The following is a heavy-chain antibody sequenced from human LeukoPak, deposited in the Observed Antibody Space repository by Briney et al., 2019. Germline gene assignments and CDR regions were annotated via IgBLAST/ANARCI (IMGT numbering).Heavy chain of an antibody. CDR3: ARTERYSYGQGYFDY. V-gene: IGHV1-69*13. D-gene: IGHD5-18*01. J-gene: IGHJ4*02. CDR2: IIPIFGTA. Sequence: SVKVSCKASGGTFSSYAISWVRQALGQGLEWMGGIIPIFGTANYAQKFQGSVTITADESTSTAYMELSSLRPEDTAVYYCARTERYSYGQGYFDYWGQGTLVTVSS. CDR1: GGTFSSYA.